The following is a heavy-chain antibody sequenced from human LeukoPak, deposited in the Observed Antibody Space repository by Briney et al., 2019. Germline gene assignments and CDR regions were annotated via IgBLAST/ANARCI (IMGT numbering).Heavy chain of an antibody. J-gene: IGHJ5*02. CDR1: GFTFSSYA. V-gene: IGHV3-23*01. CDR3: AKEGVGRYCSGGSCFETNWFDP. CDR2: ISGSGGST. Sequence: GGSLRLSCAASGFTFSSYAMSWVRQAPGKGLEWVSAISGSGGSTYYADSVKGRFTISRDNSKNTLYLQMNSLRAEDTAVYHCAKEGVGRYCSGGSCFETNWFDPWGQGTLVTVSS. D-gene: IGHD2-15*01.